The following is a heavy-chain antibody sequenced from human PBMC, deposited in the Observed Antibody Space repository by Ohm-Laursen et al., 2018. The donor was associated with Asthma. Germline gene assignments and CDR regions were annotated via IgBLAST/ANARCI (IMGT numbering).Heavy chain of an antibody. CDR3: ARGTIGYSGYEAYTYYYGMDV. Sequence: SLRLSCAASGFTVSSNYMSWVRQAPGKGLEWVSVIYSGGSTYYADSVKGRFTISRDNSKNTLYLRMNSLRAEDTAVYYCARGTIGYSGYEAYTYYYGMDVWGQGTTVTVSS. V-gene: IGHV3-53*01. CDR1: GFTVSSNY. CDR2: IYSGGST. J-gene: IGHJ6*02. D-gene: IGHD5-12*01.